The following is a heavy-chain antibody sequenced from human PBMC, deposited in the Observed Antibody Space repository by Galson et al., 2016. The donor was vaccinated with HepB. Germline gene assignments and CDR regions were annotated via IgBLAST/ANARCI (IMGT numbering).Heavy chain of an antibody. V-gene: IGHV4-39*01. CDR1: GGSISNSDYF. CDR3: ASLRRPVSGSLCFDY. D-gene: IGHD6-19*01. CDR2: INYSGTT. Sequence: SETLSLTCSVSGGSISNSDYFWAWIRQPPGKGLEWIASINYSGTTYYNPSLKSRVTVSLDMSRNQFSLKLTSVTAADTALYYCASLRRPVSGSLCFDYWGQGTLVTVSS. J-gene: IGHJ4*02.